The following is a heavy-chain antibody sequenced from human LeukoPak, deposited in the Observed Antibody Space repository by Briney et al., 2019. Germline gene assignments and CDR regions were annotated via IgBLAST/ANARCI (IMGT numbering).Heavy chain of an antibody. D-gene: IGHD1-26*01. CDR1: GGSISSYY. CDR2: IYYSGST. J-gene: IGHJ4*02. V-gene: IGHV4-59*01. CDR3: ARERFEWDNKVLDY. Sequence: SESLSLTCTVSGGSISSYYWSWIRQPPGKGLEWIGYIYYSGSTNYNPSLKSRVTISVDTSKNQFSLKLSSVTAADTAVYYCARERFEWDNKVLDYWGQGTLVTVSS.